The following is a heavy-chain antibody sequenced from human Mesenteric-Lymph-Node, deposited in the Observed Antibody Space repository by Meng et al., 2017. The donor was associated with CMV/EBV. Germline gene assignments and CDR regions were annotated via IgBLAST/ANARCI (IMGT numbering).Heavy chain of an antibody. D-gene: IGHD1-1*01. V-gene: IGHV3-23*01. Sequence: GESLKISCAASGFTFSSYAMSWVRQAPGKGLEWVSAISGSGGSTYYADSVKGRFTISRDNSKNTLYLQMNSLRAEDTGLYYCARDGQLDYWGRGTLVTVSS. CDR1: GFTFSSYA. CDR2: ISGSGGST. CDR3: ARDGQLDY. J-gene: IGHJ4*02.